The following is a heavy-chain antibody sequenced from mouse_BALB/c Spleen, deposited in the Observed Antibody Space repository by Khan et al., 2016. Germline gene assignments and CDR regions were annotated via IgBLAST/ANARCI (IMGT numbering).Heavy chain of an antibody. V-gene: IGHV1-19*01. Sequence: IQLVQSGPELVKPGASVKMSCKASGYTFTDYYMDWVKQSHGESFEWIGRVNPYNGGTSYNQKFKGKATLTVDKSSSTAYMELNSLTSEDSAVYYCARRVTHYYAMDYWGQGTSVTVSS. D-gene: IGHD2-2*01. CDR3: ARRVTHYYAMDY. CDR1: GYTFTDYY. J-gene: IGHJ4*01. CDR2: VNPYNGGT.